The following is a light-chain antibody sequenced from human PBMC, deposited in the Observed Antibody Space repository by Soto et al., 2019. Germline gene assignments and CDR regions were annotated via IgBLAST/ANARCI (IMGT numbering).Light chain of an antibody. J-gene: IGKJ5*01. CDR2: GAA. Sequence: EIVLTQSLGTLSLSPGERATLSCRASQSVSNSYLAWYQQKPGQAPRLLIYGAATRATGIPDRFSGSGSGTDFILTISRLEPEDFAVYYCQQYGSSPPITFGQGTRLEIK. CDR1: QSVSNSY. V-gene: IGKV3-20*01. CDR3: QQYGSSPPIT.